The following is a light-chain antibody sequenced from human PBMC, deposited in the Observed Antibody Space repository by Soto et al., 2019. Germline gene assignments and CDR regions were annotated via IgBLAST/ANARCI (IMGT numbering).Light chain of an antibody. V-gene: IGKV3-20*01. Sequence: EIVLTQCPGTLSLSPGERATLSCRASQSVXSSYLAWYQQKPGQAPRLLXDRASSRATGSPDRFSGSGSVTDFTLTISRLEPEDFAVYYCQQYGSAPRTFGEGTKVDIK. CDR1: QSVXSSY. CDR2: RAS. J-gene: IGKJ1*01. CDR3: QQYGSAPRT.